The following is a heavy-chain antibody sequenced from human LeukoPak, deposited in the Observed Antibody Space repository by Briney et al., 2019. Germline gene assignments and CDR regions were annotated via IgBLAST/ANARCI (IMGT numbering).Heavy chain of an antibody. CDR1: GGSISSGFYY. D-gene: IGHD1-26*01. Sequence: SETLSLTCTVSGGSISSGFYYWGWIRQPPGKGLEWIGSVYYSGSAYYSPSLKSRVTMSVDTSKNQFSLRLSSVTAADTALYYCASSVGANRINAFDMWGQGTMVTVSS. CDR3: ASSVGANRINAFDM. V-gene: IGHV4-39*01. J-gene: IGHJ3*02. CDR2: VYYSGSA.